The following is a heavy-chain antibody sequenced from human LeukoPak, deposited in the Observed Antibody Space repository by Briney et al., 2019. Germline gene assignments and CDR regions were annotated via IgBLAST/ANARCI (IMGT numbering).Heavy chain of an antibody. V-gene: IGHV3-66*01. CDR2: ITSAGST. J-gene: IGHJ6*02. D-gene: IGHD3-10*01. Sequence: GGSLRLSCAASGFTVSRNYMSWARLAPGEGLEWVSIITSAGSTHYATSVKARFTISRDNSKNTVYLQMNSLRAEDTAVYYCATRGLSGYYYGMDVWGQGTTVTVSS. CDR3: ATRGLSGYYYGMDV. CDR1: GFTVSRNY.